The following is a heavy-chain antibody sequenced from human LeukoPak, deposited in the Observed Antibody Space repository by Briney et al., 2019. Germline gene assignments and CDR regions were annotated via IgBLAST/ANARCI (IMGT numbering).Heavy chain of an antibody. Sequence: SETLSLTCAVYGGSFSGYYWSWIRQPPGKGLEWIGEINHSGSTNYNPSLKSRVTISVDTSKNQFSLKLSSVTAADTAVYYCARGPIVVVVAATANWFDPWGQETLVSVSS. CDR2: INHSGST. CDR1: GGSFSGYY. CDR3: ARGPIVVVVAATANWFDP. J-gene: IGHJ5*02. V-gene: IGHV4-34*01. D-gene: IGHD2-15*01.